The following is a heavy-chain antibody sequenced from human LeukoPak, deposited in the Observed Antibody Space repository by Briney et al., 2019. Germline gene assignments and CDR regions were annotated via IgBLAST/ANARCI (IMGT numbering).Heavy chain of an antibody. V-gene: IGHV3-23*01. Sequence: GGSLRLSCAASGFTFSSSAMSWVRQVPGKGLEWVSGISASGGSTSYADSVRGRFTISRDNSKNTLYVQMNSLRDEVTAVYYCAKIPVGWELQAAFDYWGQGTLVTVSS. D-gene: IGHD1-26*01. CDR1: GFTFSSSA. CDR2: ISASGGST. CDR3: AKIPVGWELQAAFDY. J-gene: IGHJ4*02.